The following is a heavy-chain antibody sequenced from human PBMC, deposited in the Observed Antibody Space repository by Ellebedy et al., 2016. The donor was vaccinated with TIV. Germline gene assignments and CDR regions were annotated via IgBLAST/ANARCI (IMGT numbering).Heavy chain of an antibody. CDR1: GYTFTSYG. Sequence: AVSVKVSCKASGYTFTSYGITWVRQTPGQGLEWMGWLSAYNGNTNYAQKLQGRVTMTTDTSTTTAYMELRNLRSDDTAVYYCARVSGRSEFYSRGYSYGANDYWGQGTLVTVSS. V-gene: IGHV1-18*01. CDR2: LSAYNGNT. J-gene: IGHJ4*02. CDR3: ARVSGRSEFYSRGYSYGANDY. D-gene: IGHD5-18*01.